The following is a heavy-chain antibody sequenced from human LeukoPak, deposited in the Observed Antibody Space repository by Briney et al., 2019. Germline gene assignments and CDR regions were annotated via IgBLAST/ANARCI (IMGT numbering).Heavy chain of an antibody. V-gene: IGHV4-61*01. CDR2: IYYSGST. J-gene: IGHJ3*02. CDR1: GGSVSSGSYY. D-gene: IGHD3-22*01. Sequence: PSETLSLTCTVSGGSVSSGSYYGSWIRQPPGKGLEWIGYIYYSGSTNYNPSLKSRVTISVDTSKNQFSLKLSSVTAADTAVYYCARGPTYDSSGYYFDAFDIWGQGTMVTVSS. CDR3: ARGPTYDSSGYYFDAFDI.